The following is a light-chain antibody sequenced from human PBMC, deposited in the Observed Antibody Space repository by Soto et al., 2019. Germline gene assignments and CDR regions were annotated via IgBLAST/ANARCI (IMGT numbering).Light chain of an antibody. Sequence: QSALTQPPSASGSPGQSVTISCTGTSSDVGGYNFVSWYQQHPGKAPRLMIYEVNKRPSGVPDRFSGSKSGSTASLTVSGLQAEDDADYYCSSYAGSTNFVVFGGGTKVTVL. J-gene: IGLJ2*01. CDR2: EVN. CDR1: SSDVGGYNF. CDR3: SSYAGSTNFVV. V-gene: IGLV2-8*01.